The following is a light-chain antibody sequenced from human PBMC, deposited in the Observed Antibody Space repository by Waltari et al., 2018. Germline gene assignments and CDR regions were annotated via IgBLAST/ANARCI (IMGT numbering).Light chain of an antibody. Sequence: QSELTQPPSASGTPGQRVTISCSGSSSNIGSNTVSWYQQLPGTAPKVLIYTNNLRPSGVPDRFSGSKSGTSASLAISGLQSEDEAHYYCATWDDSLNGHVVFGGGTKLTVL. CDR2: TNN. V-gene: IGLV1-44*01. CDR1: SSNIGSNT. J-gene: IGLJ2*01. CDR3: ATWDDSLNGHVV.